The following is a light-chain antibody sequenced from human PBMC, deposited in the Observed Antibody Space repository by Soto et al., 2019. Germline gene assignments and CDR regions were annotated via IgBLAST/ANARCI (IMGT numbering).Light chain of an antibody. Sequence: DIQMTQSPSSLSASVRDRVTITCRASQGISNYLAWYQQKPGKVPKLLIYAASTLQSGVPSRFSGSGAGTDFTLTISSLQPEDDATYYCQEYDSPPWTFGQGTKVEIQ. CDR2: AAS. V-gene: IGKV1-27*01. J-gene: IGKJ1*01. CDR3: QEYDSPPWT. CDR1: QGISNY.